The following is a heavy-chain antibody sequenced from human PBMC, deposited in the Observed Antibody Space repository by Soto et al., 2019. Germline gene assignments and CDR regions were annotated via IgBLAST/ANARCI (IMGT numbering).Heavy chain of an antibody. CDR1: GFTSSSYV. J-gene: IGHJ6*02. CDR2: ISYDGSNK. V-gene: IGHV3-30*04. CDR3: ARGDPYYGMDV. Sequence: QVQLVESGGGVVQPGRSLRLSCAASGFTSSSYVMHWVRQAPGKGQEWVAVISYDGSNKHYADSVKGRFTISRDNSRNTLYIQMNSLRGEDTAVYYCARGDPYYGMDVWGQGTTVTVSS.